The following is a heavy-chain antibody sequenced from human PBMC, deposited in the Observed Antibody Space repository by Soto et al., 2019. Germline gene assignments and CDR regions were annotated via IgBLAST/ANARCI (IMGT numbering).Heavy chain of an antibody. Sequence: QLQLQESGSGLVKPSQTLSLTCTVSGDSMSSGGYSWSWIRQPPGKGLEWIGYIYHTGSTYYNPLLKRRVTIARDRSKNHFSLKLRTVTAADTAVYYCAGVSLGGGGYYYGMDVWGQGTTVTVSS. CDR1: GDSMSSGGYS. CDR2: IYHTGST. J-gene: IGHJ6*02. CDR3: AGVSLGGGGYYYGMDV. D-gene: IGHD3-16*01. V-gene: IGHV4-30-2*01.